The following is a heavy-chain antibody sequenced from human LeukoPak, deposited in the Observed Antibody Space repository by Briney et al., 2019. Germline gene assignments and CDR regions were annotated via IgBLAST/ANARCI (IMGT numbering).Heavy chain of an antibody. V-gene: IGHV4-34*01. J-gene: IGHJ5*02. CDR1: GGSFSGYY. D-gene: IGHD6-13*01. Sequence: SETLSLTCAVYGGSFSGYYWSWIRQPPGKGLEGIGEIKHSISTNYNPSLKSRVTISVDTSKNQFSLKLSSVTAADTAVYYCARDNSSSWYWAKVTRNWFDPGGQGTLVTVSS. CDR2: IKHSIST. CDR3: ARDNSSSWYWAKVTRNWFDP.